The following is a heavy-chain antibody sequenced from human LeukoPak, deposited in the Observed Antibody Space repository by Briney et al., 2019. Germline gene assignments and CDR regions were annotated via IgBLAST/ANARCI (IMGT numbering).Heavy chain of an antibody. CDR2: ISYDGSNK. CDR1: GFTFSSYG. J-gene: IGHJ4*02. D-gene: IGHD1-20*01. CDR3: ARDPNWRYFDY. Sequence: PGGSLRLSCAASGFTFSSYGMHWVRKAPGKGLEWVAVISYDGSNKYYADSVKGRFTISRDNSKNTLYLQMNSLRAEDTAVYYCARDPNWRYFDYWGQGTLVTVSS. V-gene: IGHV3-30*19.